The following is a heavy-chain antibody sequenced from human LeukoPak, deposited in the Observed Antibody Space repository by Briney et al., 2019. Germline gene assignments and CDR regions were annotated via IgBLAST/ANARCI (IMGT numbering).Heavy chain of an antibody. V-gene: IGHV1-69*13. D-gene: IGHD2-2*01. Sequence: SVKVSCKASGGTFSSYAISWVRQAPGQGLEWMGGIIPIFGTANYAQKFQGRVTITADESTSTAYMELSSLRSEDTAVYYCARTDCSSTSCYEAGQRAFDIWGQGTMVTVSS. J-gene: IGHJ3*02. CDR1: GGTFSSYA. CDR3: ARTDCSSTSCYEAGQRAFDI. CDR2: IIPIFGTA.